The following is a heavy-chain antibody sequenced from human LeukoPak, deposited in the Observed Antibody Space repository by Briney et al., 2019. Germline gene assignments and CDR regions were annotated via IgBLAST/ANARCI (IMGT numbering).Heavy chain of an antibody. CDR2: INPSSGGT. D-gene: IGHD2-2*01. V-gene: IGHV1-2*02. CDR3: ARYIVVVPAAMFGYFDY. CDR1: GYTFTGYY. J-gene: IGHJ4*02. Sequence: ASVKVSCKASGYTFTGYYMHWVRQAPGQGLEWMGWINPSSGGTNYAQKFQGRVTMTRDTSISTAYMELSRLRSDDTAVYYCARYIVVVPAAMFGYFDYWGQGTLVTVSS.